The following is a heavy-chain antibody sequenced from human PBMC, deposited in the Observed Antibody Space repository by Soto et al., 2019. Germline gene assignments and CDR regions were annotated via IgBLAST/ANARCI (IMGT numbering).Heavy chain of an antibody. J-gene: IGHJ5*02. V-gene: IGHV4-59*01. D-gene: IGHD3-16*02. Sequence: KTSETLSLTCTVSGGSISSYYWSWIRQPPGKGLEWIGYIYYSGSTNYNPSLKSRVTISVDTSKNQFSLKLSSVTAADTAVYYCARGIMITFGGVIVNGWFDPWGQGTLVTVSS. CDR1: GGSISSYY. CDR2: IYYSGST. CDR3: ARGIMITFGGVIVNGWFDP.